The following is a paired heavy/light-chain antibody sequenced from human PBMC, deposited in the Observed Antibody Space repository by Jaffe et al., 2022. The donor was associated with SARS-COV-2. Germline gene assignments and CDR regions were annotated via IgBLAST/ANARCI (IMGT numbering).Light chain of an antibody. V-gene: IGKV3-20*01. CDR3: QQYGSSPPVT. CDR2: GAS. Sequence: EIVLTQSPGTLSLSPGERATLSCRASQSVSSSYLAWYQQKPGQAPRLLIYGASSRATGIPDRFSGSGSGTDFTLTISRLEPEDFAVYYCQQYGSSPPVTFGQGTKLEIK. CDR1: QSVSSSY. J-gene: IGKJ2*01.
Heavy chain of an antibody. CDR3: ARQLIYCSGGSCYYYYMDV. D-gene: IGHD2-15*01. V-gene: IGHV4-39*01. CDR1: GGSISSSSYY. J-gene: IGHJ6*03. Sequence: QLQLQESGPGLVKPSETLSLTCTVSGGSISSSSYYWGWIRQPPGKGLEWIGSIYYSGSTYYNPSLKSRVTISVDTSKNQFSLKLSSVTAADTAVYYCARQLIYCSGGSCYYYYMDVWGKGTTVTVSS. CDR2: IYYSGST.